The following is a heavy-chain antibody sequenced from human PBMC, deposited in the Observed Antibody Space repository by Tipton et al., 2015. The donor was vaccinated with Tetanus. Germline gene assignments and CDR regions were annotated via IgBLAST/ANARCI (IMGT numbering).Heavy chain of an antibody. V-gene: IGHV4-59*01. CDR1: GGSINSYY. CDR3: AREVVNSGYYSSKYYFDY. Sequence: TLSLTCTVSGGSINSYYWSWIRQPPGKGLEWIGYIYYSGSTNSNPSLKSRVAISVDTSRNQFSLRLTSVTAADTALYYCAREVVNSGYYSSKYYFDYWGQGTLVTVSS. J-gene: IGHJ4*02. D-gene: IGHD3-22*01. CDR2: IYYSGST.